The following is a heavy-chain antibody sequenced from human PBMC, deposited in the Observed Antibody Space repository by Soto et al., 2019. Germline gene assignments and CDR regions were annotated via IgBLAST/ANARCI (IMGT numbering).Heavy chain of an antibody. J-gene: IGHJ4*02. CDR2: IYTSGST. CDR1: GGSISSYY. CDR3: ARDEYYDSSGYAAY. Sequence: SETLSLTCSVSGGSISSYYWSWSRQPAGKGLEWIGRIYTSGSTNYNPSLKSRVTMSVDTSKNQFSLKLSSVTAADTAVYYCARDEYYDSSGYAAYWGQGTLVTVSS. D-gene: IGHD3-22*01. V-gene: IGHV4-4*07.